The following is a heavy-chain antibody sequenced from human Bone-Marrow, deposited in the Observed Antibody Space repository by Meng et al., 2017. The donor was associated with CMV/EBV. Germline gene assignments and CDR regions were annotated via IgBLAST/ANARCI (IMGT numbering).Heavy chain of an antibody. J-gene: IGHJ6*02. V-gene: IGHV3-74*01. CDR2: INSDGSST. CDR1: GFTFSSYW. CDR3: AKEGIEPDYYYYGMDV. D-gene: IGHD1-14*01. Sequence: GESLKISCAASGFTFSSYWMHWVRQAPGKGLVWVSRINSDGSSTSYADSVKGRFTISRDNSKNTLYLQMNSLRAEDTAVYYCAKEGIEPDYYYYGMDVWGQGTTVTVSS.